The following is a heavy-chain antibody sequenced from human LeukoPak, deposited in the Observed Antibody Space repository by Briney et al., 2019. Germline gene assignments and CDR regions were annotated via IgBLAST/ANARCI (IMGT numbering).Heavy chain of an antibody. D-gene: IGHD3-10*01. CDR2: ISDSGGST. Sequence: PGGSLRLSCAVSGITLSNYGMGWVRQAPGKGLEWVAGISDSGGSTNYADSVKGRFNISRDNPKNTLYLQMNSLRAEDTAVYFCAKRGVVIRVILVGFHKEANYFDSWGQGALVTVSS. J-gene: IGHJ4*02. CDR3: AKRGVVIRVILVGFHKEANYFDS. V-gene: IGHV3-23*01. CDR1: GITLSNYG.